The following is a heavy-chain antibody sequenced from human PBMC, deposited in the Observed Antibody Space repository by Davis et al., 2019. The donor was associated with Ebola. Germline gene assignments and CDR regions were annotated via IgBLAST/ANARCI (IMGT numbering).Heavy chain of an antibody. Sequence: GESLKISCTASGFTFRDYDIHWVRQAPGKGLEWVAFIRNDGSNEYYADSVKGRFTISRDNSKSTLYLQMNSLRAEDTAVYYCARRYYGSGTYYKDYWGQGTLVTVSS. D-gene: IGHD3-10*01. V-gene: IGHV3-33*08. CDR2: IRNDGSNE. CDR3: ARRYYGSGTYYKDY. CDR1: GFTFRDYD. J-gene: IGHJ4*02.